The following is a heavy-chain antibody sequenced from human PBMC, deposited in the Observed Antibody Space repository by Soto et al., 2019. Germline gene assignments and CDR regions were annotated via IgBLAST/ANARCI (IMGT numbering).Heavy chain of an antibody. V-gene: IGHV3-23*01. Sequence: EVQLLESGGGLVQPGGSLRLTCAASGFTFSSYAMSWVRQAPGKGLEWVSAISGSGGSTYYADSVKGRFTISRDNSKNTLYLQMNSLRAEDTAVYYCASAAREYYYYGMDVWGQGTTVTVSS. CDR3: ASAAREYYYYGMDV. CDR2: ISGSGGST. J-gene: IGHJ6*02. CDR1: GFTFSSYA.